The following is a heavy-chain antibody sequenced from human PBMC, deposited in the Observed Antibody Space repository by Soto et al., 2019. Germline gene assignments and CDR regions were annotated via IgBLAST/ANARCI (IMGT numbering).Heavy chain of an antibody. D-gene: IGHD3-9*01. CDR2: ISAYNGNT. Sequence: ASVKVSCKASGYTFTSYFISWVRQAPGQGLEWMGWISAYNGNTNYAQKLQGRVTMTTDTSTSTAYMELRSLRSDGTAVYYCALLYYDILTGYSPDWGQGTLVTVSS. CDR1: GYTFTSYF. J-gene: IGHJ4*02. V-gene: IGHV1-18*01. CDR3: ALLYYDILTGYSPD.